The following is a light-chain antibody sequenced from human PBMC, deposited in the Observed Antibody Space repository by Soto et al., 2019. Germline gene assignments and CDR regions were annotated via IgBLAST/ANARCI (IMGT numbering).Light chain of an antibody. V-gene: IGLV2-14*01. CDR3: SSYTTSNTVI. CDR1: SRDVGAFNY. Sequence: QSALTQPASVSGSPGQSITISCTGTSRDVGAFNYVSWYQQYPGKAPKLMIFEVTNRPSGVANRFSGSKSGNTASLTISGLQAEDEAYYYCSSYTTSNTVIFGGGTKLTVL. CDR2: EVT. J-gene: IGLJ2*01.